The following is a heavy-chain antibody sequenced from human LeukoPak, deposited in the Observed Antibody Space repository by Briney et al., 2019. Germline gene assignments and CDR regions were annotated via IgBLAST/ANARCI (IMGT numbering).Heavy chain of an antibody. CDR3: ARDHAAMVSWFDY. CDR1: GYTFTVYY. V-gene: IGHV1-2*02. J-gene: IGHJ4*02. D-gene: IGHD5-18*01. CDR2: INPNSGGT. Sequence: ASVKVSCKASGYTFTVYYMHWVRQAPGQGLEWMGWINPNSGGTNYAQKFQGRVTMTRDTSISTAYMELSRLRSDDTAVYYCARDHAAMVSWFDYWGQGTLVTVSS.